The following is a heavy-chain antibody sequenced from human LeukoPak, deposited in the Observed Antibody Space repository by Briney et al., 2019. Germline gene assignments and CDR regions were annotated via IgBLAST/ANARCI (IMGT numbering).Heavy chain of an antibody. V-gene: IGHV3-23*01. Sequence: GGSLRLSCAASGFTFSSYAMSWVRQAPGKGLEWVSDIRGSGGSTDYADSVTGRFTISRDNSKNTLYLQMNSLRAEDTAVYYCAKDQDYYDSSGLWYYFDYWGQGTLVTVSS. D-gene: IGHD3-22*01. CDR3: AKDQDYYDSSGLWYYFDY. J-gene: IGHJ4*02. CDR1: GFTFSSYA. CDR2: IRGSGGST.